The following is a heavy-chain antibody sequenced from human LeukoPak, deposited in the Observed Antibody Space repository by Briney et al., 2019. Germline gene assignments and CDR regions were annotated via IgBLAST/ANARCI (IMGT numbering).Heavy chain of an antibody. CDR3: ARDSSGRHSLDY. CDR2: ISSSGSTI. D-gene: IGHD6-19*01. Sequence: QSGGSLRLSCAASGFTFSSYEMNWVRQAPGKGLEWVSYISSSGSTIYYADSVKGRFTISRDNAKNSLYLQMNSLRAEDTAVNYCARDSSGRHSLDYWGQGTLVTVSS. CDR1: GFTFSSYE. J-gene: IGHJ4*02. V-gene: IGHV3-48*03.